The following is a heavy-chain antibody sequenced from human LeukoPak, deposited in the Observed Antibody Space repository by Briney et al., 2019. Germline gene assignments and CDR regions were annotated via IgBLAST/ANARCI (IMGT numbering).Heavy chain of an antibody. D-gene: IGHD5-24*01. V-gene: IGHV1-2*02. CDR2: INPNSGGT. J-gene: IGHJ4*02. CDR1: GYTFTGYY. Sequence: ASVKVSCKASGYTFTGYYMHWVRQAPGQGLEWMGWINPNSGGTNYAQKFQGRVTMTRDTSISTAYMELSRLRSDDTAVYYCARGRCHGYNGASDYWGQGTLVTVSS. CDR3: ARGRCHGYNGASDY.